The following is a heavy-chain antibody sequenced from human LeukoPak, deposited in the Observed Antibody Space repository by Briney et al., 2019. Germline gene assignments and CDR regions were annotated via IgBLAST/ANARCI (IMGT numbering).Heavy chain of an antibody. CDR2: ISGSGGST. CDR3: AKDSYSSGWYPYYFDY. D-gene: IGHD6-13*01. J-gene: IGHJ4*02. Sequence: GGSLRLSCAASRFTFSSYAMSWVRHAPGKGLEWVSAISGSGGSTYYADSVKGRFTISRDNSKNTLYLQMNSLRAEDTAVYYCAKDSYSSGWYPYYFDYWGQGTLVTVSS. V-gene: IGHV3-23*01. CDR1: RFTFSSYA.